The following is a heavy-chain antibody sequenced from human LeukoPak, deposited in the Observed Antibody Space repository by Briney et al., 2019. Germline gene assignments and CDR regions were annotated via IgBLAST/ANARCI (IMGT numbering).Heavy chain of an antibody. D-gene: IGHD3-10*01. V-gene: IGHV4-59*01. J-gene: IGHJ3*02. CDR1: GGSISSYY. Sequence: PSETLSLTCTVSGGSISSYYWSWIRQPPGKGLEGIGNIYYSGSTNYNPSLKSRVTISVDTSKNQFSLKLSSVTAADTAVYYCARNYGSGGAFDIWGQGTMVTVSS. CDR2: IYYSGST. CDR3: ARNYGSGGAFDI.